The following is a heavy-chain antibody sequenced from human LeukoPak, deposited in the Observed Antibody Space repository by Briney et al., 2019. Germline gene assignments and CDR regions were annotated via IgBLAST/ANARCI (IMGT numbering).Heavy chain of an antibody. Sequence: GGSLRLSCAASGFTVSYNYMSWVRQAPGKGLEWVSVIYSGGRTDYADSVKGRFTISRDNSKNTLYLQMNSLRAEDTAVYYCTTDLYCGGDCPLGYWGQGTLVTVSS. CDR1: GFTVSYNY. CDR2: IYSGGRT. CDR3: TTDLYCGGDCPLGY. V-gene: IGHV3-53*01. D-gene: IGHD2-21*01. J-gene: IGHJ4*02.